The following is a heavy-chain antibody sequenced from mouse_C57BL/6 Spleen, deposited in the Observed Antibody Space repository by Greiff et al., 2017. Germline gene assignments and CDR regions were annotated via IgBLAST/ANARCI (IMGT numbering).Heavy chain of an antibody. CDR2: IYPGDGDT. V-gene: IGHV1-82*01. CDR1: GYAFSSSW. J-gene: IGHJ2*01. CDR3: ARSPFIDY. Sequence: QVQLQQSGPELVKPGASVKISCKASGYAFSSSWMNWVKQRPGKGLEWIGRIYPGDGDTNYNGKFKGKATLTADKSSSTAYMQLSSLTSEDSAVYFCARSPFIDYWGQGTTLTVSS.